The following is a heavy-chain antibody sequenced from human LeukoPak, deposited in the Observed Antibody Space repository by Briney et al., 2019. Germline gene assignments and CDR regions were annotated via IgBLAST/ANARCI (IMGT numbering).Heavy chain of an antibody. V-gene: IGHV4-59*01. CDR1: GGSISPYY. CDR3: AGEKTSGSYAP. J-gene: IGHJ4*02. CDR2: IYYSGST. D-gene: IGHD3-10*01. Sequence: SETLSLTCTVSGGSISPYYWGWIRQPPGKGLEWIGYIYYSGSTNYNPSLRSRVSFSVDTSKNQFSLKLSSVTAADTAVYYCAGEKTSGSYAPWGQGTLVTVSS.